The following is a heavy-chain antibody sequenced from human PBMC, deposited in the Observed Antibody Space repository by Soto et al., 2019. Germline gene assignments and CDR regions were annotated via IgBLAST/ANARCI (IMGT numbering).Heavy chain of an antibody. CDR3: ARDPSDLWEPDQYFPH. J-gene: IGHJ1*01. CDR1: GFTFSSDS. V-gene: IGHV3-21*01. CDR2: ISSSSRHI. Sequence: EVQLVESGGGLVKPGGSLTLSCAASGFTFSSDSMNWVRQAPGKGLEWVSSISSSSRHIYYADSVKGRFTISRDNAKNSLYLQMYSLRAEATAMYFCARDPSDLWEPDQYFPHWGQGTLVAVSS. D-gene: IGHD1-26*01.